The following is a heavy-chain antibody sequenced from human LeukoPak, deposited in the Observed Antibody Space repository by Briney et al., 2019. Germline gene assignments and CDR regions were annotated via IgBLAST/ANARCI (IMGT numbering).Heavy chain of an antibody. CDR2: VNPNSGGT. J-gene: IGHJ5*02. CDR1: GYTFTGYY. CDR3: ARGLAAAGIDWFDP. Sequence: ASVKVSCKGSGYTFTGYYMYWVRQAPGQGLEWMGWVNPNSGGTNYAQKFQSRVTMTRDTSISTAYMELSRLRSDDTAVYYCARGLAAAGIDWFDPWGQGTLVTVSS. V-gene: IGHV1-2*02. D-gene: IGHD6-13*01.